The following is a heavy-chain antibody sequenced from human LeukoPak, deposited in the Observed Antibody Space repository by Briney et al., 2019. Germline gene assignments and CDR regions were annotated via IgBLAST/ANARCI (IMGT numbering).Heavy chain of an antibody. J-gene: IGHJ4*02. D-gene: IGHD5-12*01. V-gene: IGHV3-11*01. Sequence: PGGSLRLSCAASGFTFSDYYMSWIRQAPGKGLEWVSYISSSGSTIYYADSVKGRFTISRDNAKNSLYLQMNSLRAEDTAVYYCARARDPWLRLYYLDYWGQGTLVTVSS. CDR2: ISSSGSTI. CDR1: GFTFSDYY. CDR3: ARARDPWLRLYYLDY.